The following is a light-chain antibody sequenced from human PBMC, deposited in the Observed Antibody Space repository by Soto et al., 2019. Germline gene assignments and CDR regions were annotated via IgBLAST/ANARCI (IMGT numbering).Light chain of an antibody. CDR2: EGS. CDR1: SSDVGGQKL. J-gene: IGLJ3*02. V-gene: IGLV2-23*01. CDR3: CSYAGSTTWV. Sequence: SALTQPASVSGSPGQSITISCTGTSSDVGGQKLVSWYQQHPGKAPKVLLYEGSERPSGVSDRFSGSKSGNTASLTISGLQAEDEADYYCCSYAGSTTWVFGGGTKLTVL.